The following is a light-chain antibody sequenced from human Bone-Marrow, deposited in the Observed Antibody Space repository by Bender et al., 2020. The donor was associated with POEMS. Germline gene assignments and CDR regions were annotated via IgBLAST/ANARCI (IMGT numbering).Light chain of an antibody. CDR1: SNDVGGYNY. CDR2: EGT. Sequence: QSALTQPPSASGSPGQSVTISCTGTSNDVGGYNYVSWYQQHPGKAPKLMIYEGTKRPAGVSNRFSGSKSGNTASLSISGLQVEDEADYCCCSYTNHWVFGGGTRLTVL. V-gene: IGLV2-14*01. CDR3: CSYTNHWV. J-gene: IGLJ3*02.